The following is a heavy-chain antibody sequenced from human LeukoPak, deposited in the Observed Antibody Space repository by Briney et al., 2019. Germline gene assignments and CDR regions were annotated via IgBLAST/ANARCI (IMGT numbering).Heavy chain of an antibody. V-gene: IGHV3-53*01. CDR1: GLTVSSKY. Sequence: PGWSLRLSCAASGLTVSSKYMNWLRPAPGKGLAGVSVISSAGSTYYADSVKGRFTISRDNSKNTQYLQVNSVRAEDTGGDDCASSDGYNSFDYWGQGTLVTVSS. J-gene: IGHJ4*02. CDR2: ISSAGST. CDR3: ASSDGYNSFDY. D-gene: IGHD5-24*01.